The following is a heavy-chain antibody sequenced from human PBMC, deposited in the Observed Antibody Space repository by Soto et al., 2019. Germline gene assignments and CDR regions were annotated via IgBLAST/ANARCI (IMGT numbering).Heavy chain of an antibody. CDR3: ATSWEY. J-gene: IGHJ4*02. CDR2: IKQDGSEK. Sequence: GGSLRLSCEASGVTFSKYWMSWVRQAPGKGLEWVANIKQDGSEKYYVDSVKGRFTISRDNAKKSVYLQMNSLRVEDMAVYYCATSWEYWGQGTLVTVSS. V-gene: IGHV3-7*03. CDR1: GVTFSKYW. D-gene: IGHD1-26*01.